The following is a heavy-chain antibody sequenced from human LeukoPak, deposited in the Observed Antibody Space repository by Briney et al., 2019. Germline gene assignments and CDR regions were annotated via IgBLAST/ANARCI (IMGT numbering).Heavy chain of an antibody. Sequence: ASVRVSRKASGYTFTGYYIHWVRQAPGQGLGWVGWINPNNDYTYYAQKFQGKVTLTRDTSISTVYMELTRVTSDDTALYDCSVAPGDYWGQGTLVIVSA. D-gene: IGHD2-21*01. J-gene: IGHJ4*02. V-gene: IGHV1-2*02. CDR1: GYTFTGYY. CDR3: SVAPGDY. CDR2: INPNNDYT.